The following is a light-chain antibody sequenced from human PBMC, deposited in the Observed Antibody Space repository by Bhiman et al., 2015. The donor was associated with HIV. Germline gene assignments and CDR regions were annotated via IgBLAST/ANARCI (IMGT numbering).Light chain of an antibody. V-gene: IGLV1-40*01. J-gene: IGLJ2*01. CDR3: QSYDSSLSAMV. Sequence: QSVLTQPPSVSGAPGQRVTISCTGSSSNIGAGYDVHWYQQVPGSAPKLLIYGNTNRPSGVPDRISGSKSGTSASLAITGLQAEDEADYYCQSYDSSLSAMVFGGGTKLTVL. CDR2: GNT. CDR1: SSNIGAGYD.